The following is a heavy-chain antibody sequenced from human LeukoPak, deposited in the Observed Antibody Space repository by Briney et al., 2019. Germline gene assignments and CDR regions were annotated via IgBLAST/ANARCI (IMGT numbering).Heavy chain of an antibody. CDR3: ARDHYHKIHSVMVTAPDF. Sequence: ASVKVSCKASGYTFTSYYMHWLRQAPGEGLEWMGIINPTGGSTSYAQKFQGRVTMTRDTSTSTVYMELSSLRSEDTAVYYCARDHYHKIHSVMVTAPDFWGQGTLVTVSS. V-gene: IGHV1-46*01. J-gene: IGHJ4*02. CDR2: INPTGGST. CDR1: GYTFTSYY. D-gene: IGHD2-21*02.